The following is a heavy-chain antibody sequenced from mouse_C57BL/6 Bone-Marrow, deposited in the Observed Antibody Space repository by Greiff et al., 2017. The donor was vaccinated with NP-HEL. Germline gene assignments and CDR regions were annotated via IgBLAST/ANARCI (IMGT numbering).Heavy chain of an antibody. Sequence: QVQLQQPGAELVKPGASVKLSCKASGYTFTSYWMHWVKQRPGQGLEWIGMIHPNSGSTNYNEKFKSKATLTVDKSSSTAYMQLSSLTSEDSAVYYCARLRSSYPWWYFDVWGTGTTVTVSS. CDR3: ARLRSSYPWWYFDV. CDR1: GYTFTSYW. V-gene: IGHV1-64*01. J-gene: IGHJ1*03. CDR2: IHPNSGST. D-gene: IGHD1-1*01.